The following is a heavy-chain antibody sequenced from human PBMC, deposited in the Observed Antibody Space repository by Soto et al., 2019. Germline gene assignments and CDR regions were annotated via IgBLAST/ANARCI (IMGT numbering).Heavy chain of an antibody. V-gene: IGHV3-33*01. CDR2: IWSDERNK. D-gene: IGHD3-10*01. CDR1: GFTFSSYG. J-gene: IGHJ4*02. Sequence: PGGSLRLSCAASGFTFSSYGMHWVRQAPDKGLEWVAVIWSDERNKYYADSETGRFTIPRATSRSTLYLQMISLRPEGTPEHYWERDYYGSWYYPNFDYWGQGALVT. CDR3: ERDYYGSWYYPNFDY.